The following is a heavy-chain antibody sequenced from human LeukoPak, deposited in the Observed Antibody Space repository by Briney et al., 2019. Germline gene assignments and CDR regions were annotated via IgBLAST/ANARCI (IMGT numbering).Heavy chain of an antibody. Sequence: HAGGTLRLSCAASGFTFSSYAMSWVRQAPGKGLEWVLAISGSGGSTYYADSVKGRFTISRDNSKNTLYLQMNSLRAEDTAVYYCAKAFTTVIEFDYWGQGTLVTVSA. J-gene: IGHJ4*02. CDR3: AKAFTTVIEFDY. V-gene: IGHV3-23*01. CDR1: GFTFSSYA. CDR2: ISGSGGST. D-gene: IGHD4-11*01.